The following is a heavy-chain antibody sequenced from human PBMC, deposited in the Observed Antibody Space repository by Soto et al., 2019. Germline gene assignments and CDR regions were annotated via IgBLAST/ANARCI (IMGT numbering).Heavy chain of an antibody. Sequence: SETLSLTCTVCGGSISSGYYYWSWIRQPPGKGLEWIGYIYYSGSTYYNPSLKSRVTISVDTSKNQFSLKLSSVTARETAVYYCASVGRGGGSETTVKWFDPFGQRTLLTVSS. V-gene: IGHV4-30-4*01. D-gene: IGHD2-15*01. CDR1: GGSISSGYYY. J-gene: IGHJ5*02. CDR3: ASVGRGGGSETTVKWFDP. CDR2: IYYSGST.